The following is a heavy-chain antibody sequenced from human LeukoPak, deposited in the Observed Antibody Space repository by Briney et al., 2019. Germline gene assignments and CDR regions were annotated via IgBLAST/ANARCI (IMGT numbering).Heavy chain of an antibody. V-gene: IGHV3-53*01. D-gene: IGHD3-22*01. CDR3: ARGLYYFDTSGYLYY. J-gene: IGHJ4*02. CDR1: GFTVSSNY. CDR2: IYSGGST. Sequence: GGSVTLSCAASGFTVSSNYMSWVRQAPGKGLEWVSVIYSGGSTYYADSVKGRFTISRDNSKNTLYLQMNSLRAEDTAVYYCARGLYYFDTSGYLYYWGQGSLVTVSS.